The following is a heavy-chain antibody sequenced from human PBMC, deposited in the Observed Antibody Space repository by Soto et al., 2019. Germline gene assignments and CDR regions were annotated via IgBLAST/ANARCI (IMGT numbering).Heavy chain of an antibody. CDR3: ARGVLY. CDR2: IFYSGTT. V-gene: IGHV4-31*03. CDR1: GGSISSGGYF. D-gene: IGHD1-1*01. J-gene: IGHJ4*02. Sequence: QVQLQESGPGLVKPSQTLSLTCTVSGGSISSGGYFWSWIRQPPGKGLEWSGNIFYSGTTYYNPSLKRRLTISVDTSKNQFSLKLSSVTAADTAVYFCARGVLYWGQGTLVTVSS.